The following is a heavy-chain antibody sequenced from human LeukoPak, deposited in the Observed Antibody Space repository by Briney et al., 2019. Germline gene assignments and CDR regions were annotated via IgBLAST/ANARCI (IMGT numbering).Heavy chain of an antibody. CDR2: IKQDGSEK. J-gene: IGHJ4*02. Sequence: GGSLRLSCAASGFTFSSYWMSWVRQAPGKGLEWVANIKQDGSEKYYVDSVKGRFTISRDNAKNSLYLQMNSLRAEDTAVYYCARAKGGRSSWSLGYWGQGTLVTVSS. CDR1: GFTFSSYW. CDR3: ARAKGGRSSWSLGY. D-gene: IGHD6-13*01. V-gene: IGHV3-7*01.